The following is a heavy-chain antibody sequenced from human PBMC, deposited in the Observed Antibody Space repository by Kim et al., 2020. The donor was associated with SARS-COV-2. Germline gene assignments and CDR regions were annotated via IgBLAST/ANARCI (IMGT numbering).Heavy chain of an antibody. V-gene: IGHV3-7*03. Sequence: AAVNGRFTTSRDNAKNSQFLQMNSLRAEDTAVYYCARAPSIAVAGRLDYWGQGTLVTVSS. D-gene: IGHD6-19*01. J-gene: IGHJ4*02. CDR3: ARAPSIAVAGRLDY.